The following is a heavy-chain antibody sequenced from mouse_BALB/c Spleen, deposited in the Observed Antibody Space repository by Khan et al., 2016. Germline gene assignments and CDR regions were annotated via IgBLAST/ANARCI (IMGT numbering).Heavy chain of an antibody. J-gene: IGHJ3*01. Sequence: EVELVESGGGLVKPGGSLKLSCAASGFALSSYDMSWVRQTPEKRLEWVATISSGGSYTYYPDSVKGRFTISRDNARNTLYLQMSSLRSEDTALYYCARHDFAYWGQGTLVTVSA. CDR3: ARHDFAY. CDR1: GFALSSYD. V-gene: IGHV5-9*02. CDR2: ISSGGSYT.